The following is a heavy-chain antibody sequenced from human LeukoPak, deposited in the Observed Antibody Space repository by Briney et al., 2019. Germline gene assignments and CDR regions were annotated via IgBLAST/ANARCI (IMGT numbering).Heavy chain of an antibody. CDR3: AKTNGYYDY. V-gene: IGHV3-23*01. J-gene: IGHJ4*02. D-gene: IGHD3-22*01. CDR2: ISGGGDTT. CDR1: GFTFSNFG. Sequence: GGSLRLSCAASGFTFSNFGMSWVRQAPGRGLEWVSGISGGGDTTYYAESVKGRFTISRDNSNNTQFLQMNSLSAEDTAVYYCAKTNGYYDYWGQGTLVAVSS.